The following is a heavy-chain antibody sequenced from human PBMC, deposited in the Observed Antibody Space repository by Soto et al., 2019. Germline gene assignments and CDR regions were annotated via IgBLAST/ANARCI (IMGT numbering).Heavy chain of an antibody. Sequence: EVQLLESGGGLVQPGGSLRLSCAASGFTFIYAWMNWVGKAPGKGLEWVGHIKSNTDGGTTDYAAPVNGRFTISRDDSKTTLYLQMNSLKTEDTAVYYCTPDPILAAAGGSDPWGQGTLVTVSS. CDR2: IKSNTDGGTT. CDR1: GFTFIYAW. CDR3: TPDPILAAAGGSDP. J-gene: IGHJ5*02. D-gene: IGHD6-13*01. V-gene: IGHV3-15*01.